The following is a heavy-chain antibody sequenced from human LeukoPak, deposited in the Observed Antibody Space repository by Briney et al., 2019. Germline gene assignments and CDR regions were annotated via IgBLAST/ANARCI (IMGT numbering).Heavy chain of an antibody. V-gene: IGHV3-21*01. CDR1: GFTFSSYN. D-gene: IGHD3-10*01. J-gene: IGHJ4*02. CDR3: ARAPYGSGSYSGSDY. Sequence: PGGSLRLSCAASGFTFSSYNMTWVRQAPGKGLEWVSSISSSSTYIYYADSVKGRFTISRDNAKNSLYLQMSSLRAEDTAVYYCARAPYGSGSYSGSDYWGQGTLVTVSS. CDR2: ISSSSTYI.